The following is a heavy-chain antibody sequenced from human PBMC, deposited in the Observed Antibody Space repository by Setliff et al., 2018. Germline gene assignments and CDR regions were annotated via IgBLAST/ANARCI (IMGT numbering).Heavy chain of an antibody. Sequence: GASVKVSCKASGYTFTNYAINWVRQAPGQGLEWVGWISAYSGNTYYAQKFQGRLTMTTDTSTTTAYMELRSLRSDDTAVYYCSRLVRYCTRTSCQRASGDDYWGQGTLVTV. CDR3: SRLVRYCTRTSCQRASGDDY. D-gene: IGHD2-2*01. CDR2: ISAYSGNT. J-gene: IGHJ4*02. CDR1: GYTFTNYA. V-gene: IGHV1-18*01.